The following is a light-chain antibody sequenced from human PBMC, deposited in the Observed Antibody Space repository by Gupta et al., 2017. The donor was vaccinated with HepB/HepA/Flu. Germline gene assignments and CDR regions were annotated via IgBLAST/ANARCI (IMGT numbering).Light chain of an antibody. Sequence: QSALTQPPSASGSPGPSVTISCTGTSSDVGAYDYVSWYQQHPGRAPKLIIYEVSKRPSGVPDHFSGSKSGNTASLTVFGLQTEDEADYYCCSYAGSNNVVFGGGTKLTVL. V-gene: IGLV2-8*01. CDR2: EVS. CDR1: SSDVGAYDY. CDR3: CSYAGSNNVV. J-gene: IGLJ3*02.